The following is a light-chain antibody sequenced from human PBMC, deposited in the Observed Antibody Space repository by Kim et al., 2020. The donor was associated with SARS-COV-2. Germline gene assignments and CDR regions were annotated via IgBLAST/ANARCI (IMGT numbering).Light chain of an antibody. Sequence: QSINISCTGTSSDVGAYNYVSWYQQHPGKAPKLIIYDVSRRPSGVSNRFSGSKSGNTASLSISGLQAEDEADYYCGSHTSTTSLRVFGGGTQLTVL. J-gene: IGLJ2*01. CDR1: SSDVGAYNY. CDR3: GSHTSTTSLRV. CDR2: DVS. V-gene: IGLV2-14*04.